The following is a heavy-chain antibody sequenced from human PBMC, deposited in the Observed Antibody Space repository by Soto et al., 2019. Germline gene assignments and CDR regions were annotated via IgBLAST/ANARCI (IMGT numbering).Heavy chain of an antibody. CDR1: GFTFSSYA. V-gene: IGHV3-23*01. J-gene: IGHJ6*02. CDR3: AKPRFYGSGIPFSAGMDV. D-gene: IGHD3-10*01. Sequence: GGSLRLSCAASGFTFSSYAMSWVRQAPGKGLEWVSAISGSGGSTYYADSVKGRFTISRDNSKNTLYLQMNSLRAEDTAVYYCAKPRFYGSGIPFSAGMDVWGQGTTVTVSS. CDR2: ISGSGGST.